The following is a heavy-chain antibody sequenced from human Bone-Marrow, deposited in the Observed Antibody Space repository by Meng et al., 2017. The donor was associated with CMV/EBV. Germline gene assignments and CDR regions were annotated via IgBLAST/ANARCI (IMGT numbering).Heavy chain of an antibody. CDR2: IKQDGSEK. CDR3: ARESIVGAYYYYYYGMDV. D-gene: IGHD1-26*01. J-gene: IGHJ6*02. V-gene: IGHV3-7*01. CDR1: GFTFSSYW. Sequence: GESLKISCAASGFTFSSYWMSWVRQAPGKGLEWVANIKQDGSEKYYVDSVKGRFTISRDNAKNSLYLQMNSLRAEDTAVHYCARESIVGAYYYYYYGMDVWGQGTTVTVSS.